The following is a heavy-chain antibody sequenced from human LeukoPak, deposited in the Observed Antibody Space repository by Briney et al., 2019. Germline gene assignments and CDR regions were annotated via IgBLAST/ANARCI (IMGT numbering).Heavy chain of an antibody. CDR1: GLTFSNSA. J-gene: IGHJ4*02. V-gene: IGHV3-23*01. D-gene: IGHD2-21*02. CDR3: ATVVVTSDY. CDR2: ISGSGVNT. Sequence: GGSLRLSCAASGLTFSNSAMSWVRQAPGKGLEWVSVISGSGVNTYYADSVKGRFTISRDNSKNTLYLQMNSLRAEDTAVYYCATVVVTSDYWGQGTLVTVSS.